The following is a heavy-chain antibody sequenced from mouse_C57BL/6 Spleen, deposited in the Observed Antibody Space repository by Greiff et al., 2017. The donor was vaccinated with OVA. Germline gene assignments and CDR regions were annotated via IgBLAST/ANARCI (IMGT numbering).Heavy chain of an antibody. CDR3: ARQSGSPFYDGNPYYYAMDY. D-gene: IGHD2-1*01. CDR1: GFTFSSYC. Sequence: VQLKESGGDLVKPGGSLKLSCAASGFTFSSYCMSWVRQTPDQRLEWVATISSCGSYTYYPDSVKGRFTISRDNAKNTLYLQMSSLKSEDTAMYYCARQSGSPFYDGNPYYYAMDYWGQGTSVTVSS. J-gene: IGHJ4*01. V-gene: IGHV5-6*01. CDR2: ISSCGSYT.